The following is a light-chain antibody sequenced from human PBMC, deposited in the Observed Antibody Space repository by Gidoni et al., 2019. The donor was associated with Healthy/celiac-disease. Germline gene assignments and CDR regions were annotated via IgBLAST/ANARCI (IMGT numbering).Light chain of an antibody. Sequence: IPQNQSPSSLSASVGDRVTITCRASQSISSYLNWYQQKPGKDPKLLIYAASSLQSGVPSRFSGSGSGTDFTLTISSLQPEDFATYYCQQSYSTPLTFGGGTKVEIK. CDR3: QQSYSTPLT. CDR1: QSISSY. J-gene: IGKJ4*01. CDR2: AAS. V-gene: IGKV1-39*01.